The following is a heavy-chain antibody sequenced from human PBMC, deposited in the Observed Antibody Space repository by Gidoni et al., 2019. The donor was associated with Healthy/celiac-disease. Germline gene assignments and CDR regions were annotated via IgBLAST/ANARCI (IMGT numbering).Heavy chain of an antibody. CDR2: IYYSGST. Sequence: QLQLQESGPGLVKPSETLSLTCTVSGGSLSSSSSYWGWIRQPPGKGLEWIGRIYYSGSTYYNPSLKSRVTISVDTSKNQFSLKLSSVTAADTAVYYCARQAPYSLILIHNWFDPWGQGTLVTVSS. V-gene: IGHV4-39*01. D-gene: IGHD6-13*01. CDR1: GGSLSSSSSY. J-gene: IGHJ5*02. CDR3: ARQAPYSLILIHNWFDP.